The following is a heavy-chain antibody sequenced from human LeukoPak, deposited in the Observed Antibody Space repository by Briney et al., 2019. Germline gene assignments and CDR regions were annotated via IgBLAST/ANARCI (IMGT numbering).Heavy chain of an antibody. CDR3: AKPLWSGFPYYYGMDV. CDR1: GFTFSSYA. V-gene: IGHV3-23*01. J-gene: IGHJ6*02. Sequence: GGSLRLSRAASGFTFSSYAMNWVRQAPGKGLEWVSGISGSGVGTYYADSVKGRFTISRDNSKNTLYLQMNSLRAEDTAVYYCAKPLWSGFPYYYGMDVWGQGTTVTVSS. CDR2: ISGSGVGT. D-gene: IGHD3-3*01.